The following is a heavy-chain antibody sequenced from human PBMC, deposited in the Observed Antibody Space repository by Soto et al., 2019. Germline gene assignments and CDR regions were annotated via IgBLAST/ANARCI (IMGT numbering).Heavy chain of an antibody. V-gene: IGHV4-34*01. J-gene: IGHJ3*02. Sequence: LETLFLTCAVYGGSFSGYYWSWIRQPPGKGLEWIGYMYPGGSTSYNPSLKSRVTISVDTSKNQFSLKLSSVTAADTAVYYCARHLVDDAFDIWGQGTMVTVSS. CDR3: ARHLVDDAFDI. CDR1: GGSFSGYY. CDR2: MYPGGST.